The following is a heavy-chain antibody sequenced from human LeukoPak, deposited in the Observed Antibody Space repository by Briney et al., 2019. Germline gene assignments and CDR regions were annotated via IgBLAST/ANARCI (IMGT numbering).Heavy chain of an antibody. D-gene: IGHD5-18*01. Sequence: SETLSLTCAVYGGSFSGYYWSWIRQPPGKGLEWIGEINHSGSTNYNPSLKSRVTISLDTSKNQFSLNLSSVTAADTAFYYCARMPGYSYYYMDVWGKGTTVTVSS. CDR3: ARMPGYSYYYMDV. CDR2: INHSGST. CDR1: GGSFSGYY. J-gene: IGHJ6*03. V-gene: IGHV4-34*01.